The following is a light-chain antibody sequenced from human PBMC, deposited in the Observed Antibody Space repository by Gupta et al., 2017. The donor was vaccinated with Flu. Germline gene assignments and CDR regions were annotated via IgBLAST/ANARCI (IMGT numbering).Light chain of an antibody. CDR1: QRVSTSH. Sequence: EIVLTQSPGTLSLSPGERATLSCRASQRVSTSHLVWYQQRPGQAPRLLIYDSSRRATGIPDSFSGSGSGTDFTLTITTLEPEDFAVYYCQHYETSPVTFGGGTKIEIK. CDR2: DSS. V-gene: IGKV3-20*01. J-gene: IGKJ4*01. CDR3: QHYETSPVT.